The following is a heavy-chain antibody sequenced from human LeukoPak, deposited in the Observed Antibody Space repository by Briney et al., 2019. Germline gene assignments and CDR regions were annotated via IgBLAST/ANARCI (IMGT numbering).Heavy chain of an antibody. Sequence: GGSLRLSCAASGFTFSSYAMSWVRQAPGKGLEWVSAISGSGGSTYYADSVRGRFAISRDNSKNTLYLQMNSLRAEDTAVYYCAKGPVAATIYYYYYGMDVWGQGTTVTVSS. CDR1: GFTFSSYA. V-gene: IGHV3-23*01. D-gene: IGHD6-19*01. CDR2: ISGSGGST. J-gene: IGHJ6*02. CDR3: AKGPVAATIYYYYYGMDV.